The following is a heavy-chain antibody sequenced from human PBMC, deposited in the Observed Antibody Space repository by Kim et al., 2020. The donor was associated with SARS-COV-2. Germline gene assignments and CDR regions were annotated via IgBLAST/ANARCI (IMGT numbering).Heavy chain of an antibody. CDR2: VNAGNGDT. CDR1: GYTFTKYG. J-gene: IGHJ4*02. CDR3: ARPSFCAGGICPYYDY. Sequence: ASVKVSCKASGYTFTKYGVHWVRQAPGQSLEWMGWVNAGNGDTHYSPKFHDRVTITRDTSATTAYMELRSLRSEDTAVYYCARPSFCAGGICPYYDYWGPEPLATV. D-gene: IGHD2-8*02. V-gene: IGHV1-3*01.